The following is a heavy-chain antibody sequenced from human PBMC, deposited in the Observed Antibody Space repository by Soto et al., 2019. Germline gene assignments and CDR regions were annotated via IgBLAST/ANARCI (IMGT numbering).Heavy chain of an antibody. CDR2: ISYDGSNK. CDR1: GFTFSSYA. D-gene: IGHD2-15*01. V-gene: IGHV3-30-3*01. CDR3: AREGGCSGGSCLYYYYGMDV. Sequence: ESGGGVVQPGRSLRLSCAASGFTFSSYAMHWVRQAPGKGLEWVAVISYDGSNKYYADSVKGRFTISRDNSKNTLYLQMNSLRAEDTAVYYCAREGGCSGGSCLYYYYGMDVWGQGTTVTVSS. J-gene: IGHJ6*02.